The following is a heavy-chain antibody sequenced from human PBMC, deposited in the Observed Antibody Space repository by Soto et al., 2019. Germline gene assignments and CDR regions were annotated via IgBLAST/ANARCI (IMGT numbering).Heavy chain of an antibody. CDR2: INHSGNT. Sequence: QVQLQQWGAGLLKPSETLSLTCAVYGGSFSGYYWSWIRQPPGKGLEWIGEINHSGNTNYNPSLKSRVNMSEDTSKNQFSLNLSSVTAADTAVYYCARVPASGSGFDYWGQGTLVTVSS. CDR1: GGSFSGYY. CDR3: ARVPASGSGFDY. V-gene: IGHV4-34*01. J-gene: IGHJ4*02. D-gene: IGHD3-10*01.